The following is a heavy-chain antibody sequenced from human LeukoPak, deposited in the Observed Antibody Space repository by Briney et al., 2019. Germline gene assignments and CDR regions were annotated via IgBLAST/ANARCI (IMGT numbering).Heavy chain of an antibody. CDR2: IYPGDSDT. CDR3: ARQNDFRLDY. Sequence: RGESLRISGKGSGYTFSSYWIGWVRQMPGKGLEWMGIIYPGDSDTRYSPSLQGQVTISVDTSIGTAYLQWSSLKASDTAIYYCARQNDFRLDYWGQGTLVTVSS. V-gene: IGHV5-51*01. J-gene: IGHJ4*02. CDR1: GYTFSSYW. D-gene: IGHD3-3*01.